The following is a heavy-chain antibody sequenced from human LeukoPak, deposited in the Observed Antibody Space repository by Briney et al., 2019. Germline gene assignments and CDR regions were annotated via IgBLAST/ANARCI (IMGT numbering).Heavy chain of an antibody. D-gene: IGHD4-17*01. Sequence: GASVKVSCKASGGTFSSYAISWVRQAPGQGLEWMGGIIPIFGTANYAQKFQGRVTITADESTSTAHMELSSLRSEDTAVYYCARPDYGDPLRAFVIGAKGQWSPSLQ. J-gene: IGHJ3*02. V-gene: IGHV1-69*13. CDR3: ARPDYGDPLRAFV. CDR2: IIPIFGTA. CDR1: GGTFSSYA.